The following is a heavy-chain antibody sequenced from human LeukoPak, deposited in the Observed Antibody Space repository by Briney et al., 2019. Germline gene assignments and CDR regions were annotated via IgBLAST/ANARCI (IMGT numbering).Heavy chain of an antibody. CDR1: GFTFSSYA. CDR3: AKGATISTTGSIAVAGIDY. V-gene: IGHV3-23*01. J-gene: IGHJ4*02. CDR2: ISGSGST. D-gene: IGHD6-19*01. Sequence: PGGSLRLSCAASGFTFSSYAMSWVRQAPGKGLEWVSAISGSGSTYYADSVKGRFTISRDNSKNTLYLQMNSLRAEDTAVYYCAKGATISTTGSIAVAGIDYWGQGTLVTVSS.